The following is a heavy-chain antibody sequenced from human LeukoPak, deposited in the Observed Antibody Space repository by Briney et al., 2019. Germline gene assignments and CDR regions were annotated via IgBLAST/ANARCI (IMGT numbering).Heavy chain of an antibody. Sequence: GASLQISCKGSGSSFTSYWISWVRQLPGKGVEWRGRIDPSDSYTNYSPSFQGHVTISADKSISTAYLQWSSLKASDTAMYYCAIRQYSGYDYSTDYWGQGTLVTVSS. CDR2: IDPSDSYT. V-gene: IGHV5-10-1*01. CDR3: AIRQYSGYDYSTDY. D-gene: IGHD5-12*01. J-gene: IGHJ4*02. CDR1: GSSFTSYW.